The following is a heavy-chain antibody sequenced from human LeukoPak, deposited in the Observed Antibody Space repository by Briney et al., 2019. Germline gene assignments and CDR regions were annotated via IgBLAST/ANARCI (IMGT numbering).Heavy chain of an antibody. CDR2: IRVSDGAR. CDR3: ATEPRWELYSFDI. D-gene: IGHD1-7*01. V-gene: IGHV3-11*01. Sequence: GGSLRLSCAASGFTFSDYYMSWIRQAPGKGLEWVSSIRVSDGARFYADSVKGRFTTSRDNPKNTLFLQMNSLRAEDTAAYYCATEPRWELYSFDIWGQGTMVTVSS. CDR1: GFTFSDYY. J-gene: IGHJ3*02.